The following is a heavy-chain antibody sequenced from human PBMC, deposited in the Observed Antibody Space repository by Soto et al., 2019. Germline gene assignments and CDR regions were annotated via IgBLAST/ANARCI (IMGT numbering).Heavy chain of an antibody. CDR1: GFTFSSYA. CDR2: ISGSGGST. Sequence: DVQLLESGGGLVQPGGSLRLSCAAYGFTFSSYAMTWVRQAPGKGLEWVSAISGSGGSTFYAGSVKGRFTISRDNSKNTLYLQMNSLRAEDTAVYYCAKDGSIEVAGNLDYWGPGTLVTVSS. V-gene: IGHV3-23*01. J-gene: IGHJ4*02. CDR3: AKDGSIEVAGNLDY. D-gene: IGHD6-19*01.